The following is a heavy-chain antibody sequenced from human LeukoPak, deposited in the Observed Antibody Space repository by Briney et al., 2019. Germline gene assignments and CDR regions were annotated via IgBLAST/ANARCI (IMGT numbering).Heavy chain of an antibody. CDR1: GFTFSSYW. CDR3: ARVEMATILGIVY. Sequence: GGSLRLSCAASGFTFSSYWMHWVRQAPGKGLVGVSRINSDGSSTSYADSVKGRFTISGDNAKNTLYLQMNSLRAEDTAVYYCARVEMATILGIVYWGQGTLVTVSS. D-gene: IGHD5-24*01. CDR2: INSDGSST. J-gene: IGHJ4*02. V-gene: IGHV3-74*01.